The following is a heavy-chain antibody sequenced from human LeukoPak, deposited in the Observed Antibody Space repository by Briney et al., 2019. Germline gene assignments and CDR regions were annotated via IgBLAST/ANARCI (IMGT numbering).Heavy chain of an antibody. CDR1: GFIFSNAW. CDR2: IKSKTDGGTT. D-gene: IGHD1-26*01. Sequence: GGSLRLSCAASGFIFSNAWMSWVRQAPGKGLEWVGRIKSKTDGGTTDYAAPVKGRFTISRDDSKNTLYLQMNSLKTEDTAVYYCTTDRGAGATQTSYLDYWGQGTLVTVSS. J-gene: IGHJ4*02. CDR3: TTDRGAGATQTSYLDY. V-gene: IGHV3-15*01.